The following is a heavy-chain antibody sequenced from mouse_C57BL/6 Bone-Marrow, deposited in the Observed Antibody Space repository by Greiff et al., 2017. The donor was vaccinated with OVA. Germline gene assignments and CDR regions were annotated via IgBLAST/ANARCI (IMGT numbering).Heavy chain of an antibody. CDR3: ARDYDYGLYYFDY. CDR1: GYAFTNYL. CDR2: INPGSGGT. V-gene: IGHV1-54*01. Sequence: QVQLQQSGAELVRPGTSVKVSCKASGYAFTNYLIEWVKQRPGQGLEWIGVINPGSGGTNYNEKFKGKATLTADKSSSTAYMQLSSLTSEDSAVYFCARDYDYGLYYFDYWGQGTTLTVSS. D-gene: IGHD2-4*01. J-gene: IGHJ2*01.